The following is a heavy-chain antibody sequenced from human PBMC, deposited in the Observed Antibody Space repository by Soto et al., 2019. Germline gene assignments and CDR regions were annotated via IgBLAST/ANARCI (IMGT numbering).Heavy chain of an antibody. Sequence: EVQLVESGGGLVKPGSSLRISCAASGSTFTNAWMNWVRQAPGKGLEWVGHIKNKADGGTTDYGAPVKDRFTISKDESEPTLYLQINSLKTEDTAVNYCTTVFSSGWKDWAQGTRVTVSS. D-gene: IGHD6-19*01. J-gene: IGHJ4*02. CDR1: GSTFTNAW. CDR3: TTVFSSGWKD. V-gene: IGHV3-15*07. CDR2: IKNKADGGTT.